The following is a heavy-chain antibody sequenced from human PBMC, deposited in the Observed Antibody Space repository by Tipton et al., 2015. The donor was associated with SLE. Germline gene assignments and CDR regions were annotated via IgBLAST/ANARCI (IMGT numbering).Heavy chain of an antibody. J-gene: IGHJ3*02. V-gene: IGHV4-34*01. D-gene: IGHD1-14*01. Sequence: TLSLTCTVSGGSISGYYWNWIRQPPGRGLEWIGEINHSGSIIYNPSLKSRVTISVDTSKNQFSLKLSSVTAADTSVYYCARAPNHRAFHIWGQGTMVTVSS. CDR2: INHSGSI. CDR3: ARAPNHRAFHI. CDR1: GGSISGYY.